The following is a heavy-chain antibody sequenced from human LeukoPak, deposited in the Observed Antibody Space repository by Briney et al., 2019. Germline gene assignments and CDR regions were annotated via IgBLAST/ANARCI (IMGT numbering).Heavy chain of an antibody. CDR1: GYTFTGYY. Sequence: ASVKVSCKASGYTFTGYYMHWVRQAPGQGLEWMGWINPSSGGTNYAQKFQGRVTMTRDTSISTAYMELSRLRSDDTAVYYCARGLVPAAMDDAFDIWGQGTMVTVSS. D-gene: IGHD2-2*01. J-gene: IGHJ3*02. V-gene: IGHV1-2*02. CDR3: ARGLVPAAMDDAFDI. CDR2: INPSSGGT.